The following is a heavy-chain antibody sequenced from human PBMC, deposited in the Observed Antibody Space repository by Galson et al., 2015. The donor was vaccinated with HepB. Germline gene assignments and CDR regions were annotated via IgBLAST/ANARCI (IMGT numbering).Heavy chain of an antibody. Sequence: SLRLSCADSGFTFGDYAMSWFLQAQGKGLEWVGFIRSNGYGGTTEYAASVKGRLTISRDDSKRIAYLQMNSLKTEDTAVYYCTRDFGRGYSYGYFDYWGQGTLVTVSS. CDR1: GFTFGDYA. CDR2: IRSNGYGGTT. V-gene: IGHV3-49*03. CDR3: TRDFGRGYSYGYFDY. J-gene: IGHJ4*02. D-gene: IGHD5-18*01.